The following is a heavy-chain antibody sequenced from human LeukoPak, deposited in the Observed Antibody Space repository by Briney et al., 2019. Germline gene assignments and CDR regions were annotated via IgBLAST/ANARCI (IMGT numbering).Heavy chain of an antibody. D-gene: IGHD6-19*01. J-gene: IGHJ4*02. CDR3: AREWGDSGWFRYYFDY. CDR1: GFTFSNYY. V-gene: IGHV3-11*04. Sequence: GGSLRLSCAASGFTFSNYYMNWIRQAPGKGLDWVAYISSSGSTIYYAGSVKGRFTISSDNAKNSLYLQMNSLRAEDTAVYYCAREWGDSGWFRYYFDYWGQGTLVTVSS. CDR2: ISSSGSTI.